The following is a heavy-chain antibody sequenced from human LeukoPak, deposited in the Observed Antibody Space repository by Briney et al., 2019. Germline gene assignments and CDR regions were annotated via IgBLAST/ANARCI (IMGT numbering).Heavy chain of an antibody. V-gene: IGHV3-74*01. Sequence: PGGSLRLSCAASGFTFSHYYMHWVRQGPGKGLVCVSDINGDGTSTNYADSVKGRFTISRDNAKNTLYLQMNSLRAEDTAVYFCGRGELPYSLDSRGQGTLVTVSS. CDR1: GFTFSHYY. J-gene: IGHJ4*02. CDR3: GRGELPYSLDS. D-gene: IGHD1-7*01. CDR2: INGDGTST.